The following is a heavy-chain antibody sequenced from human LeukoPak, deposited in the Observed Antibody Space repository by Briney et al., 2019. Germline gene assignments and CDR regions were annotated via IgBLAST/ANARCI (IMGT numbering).Heavy chain of an antibody. CDR3: ARSIWFGELLDGSYFDY. CDR1: GHSFTSYW. Sequence: GESLKISCKGSGHSFTSYWIGWVRQMPGKGLEWMGIIYPGDSDTRYSPSFQGQVTISADKSISTAYLQWSSLKASDTAMYYCARSIWFGELLDGSYFDYWGQGTLVTVSS. J-gene: IGHJ4*02. D-gene: IGHD3-10*01. V-gene: IGHV5-51*01. CDR2: IYPGDSDT.